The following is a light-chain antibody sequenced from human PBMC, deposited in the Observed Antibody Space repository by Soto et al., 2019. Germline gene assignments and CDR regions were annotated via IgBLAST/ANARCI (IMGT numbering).Light chain of an antibody. V-gene: IGLV4-69*01. CDR3: QTWGTGIHV. CDR2: LNSDGSH. J-gene: IGLJ1*01. CDR1: SGHSSYA. Sequence: QSVLTQSPSASASLGASVKLTCTLSSGHSSYAIAWHQQQPEKGPRYLMKLNSDGSHSKGYGIPDRFSGSSSGAERYLIISSLQSEDEADYYCQTWGTGIHVFGTGTKVTVL.